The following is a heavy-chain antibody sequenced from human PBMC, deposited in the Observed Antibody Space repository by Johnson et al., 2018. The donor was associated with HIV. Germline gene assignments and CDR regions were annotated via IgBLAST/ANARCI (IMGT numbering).Heavy chain of an antibody. CDR1: GFTFDDYG. J-gene: IGHJ3*02. Sequence: VQLVESGGGVVRPGGSLRLSCAASGFTFDDYGMSWVRQAPGKGLEWVSGINWNGGSTGYADSVKGRFTISRDNAKNSLYLQVHSLRVEDTAVYYCARDVLGDGTYPPDAFDIWGQGTMVTVSS. CDR3: ARDVLGDGTYPPDAFDI. V-gene: IGHV3-20*04. D-gene: IGHD2-8*02. CDR2: INWNGGST.